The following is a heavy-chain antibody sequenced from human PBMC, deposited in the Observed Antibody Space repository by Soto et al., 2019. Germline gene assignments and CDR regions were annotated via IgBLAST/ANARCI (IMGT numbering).Heavy chain of an antibody. D-gene: IGHD2-2*01. CDR3: ARGGIVVVPAPHLFDY. Sequence: GASVKVSCKASGYTFTGYYMHWARQAPGQGLEWMGWINPNSGGTSYAQKFQGWVTMTRDTSISTAYMELSRLRSDDTAVYYCARGGIVVVPAPHLFDYWGQGTLVTVSS. J-gene: IGHJ4*02. V-gene: IGHV1-2*04. CDR1: GYTFTGYY. CDR2: INPNSGGT.